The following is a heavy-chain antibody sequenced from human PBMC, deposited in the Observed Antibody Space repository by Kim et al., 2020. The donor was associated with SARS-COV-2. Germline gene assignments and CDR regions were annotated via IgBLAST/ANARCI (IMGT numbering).Heavy chain of an antibody. J-gene: IGHJ3*02. CDR1: GFTFSSYE. CDR2: ISSSGSTI. D-gene: IGHD2-2*01. V-gene: IGHV3-48*03. CDR3: ARPRSGRYCSSTSCHDAFDI. Sequence: GGSLRLSCAASGFTFSSYEMNWVRQAPGKGLEWVSYISSSGSTIYYADSVKGRFTISRDNAKNSLYLQMNSLRAEDTAVYYCARPRSGRYCSSTSCHDAFDIRGQGTMVTVSS.